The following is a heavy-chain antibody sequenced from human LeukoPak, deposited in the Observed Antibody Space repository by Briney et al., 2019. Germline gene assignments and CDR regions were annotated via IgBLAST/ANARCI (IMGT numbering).Heavy chain of an antibody. CDR1: GFTFSSYV. Sequence: GGSLRLSCAASGFTFSSYVMSWVRQAPGKGLEWVSFISASGGNTHYADSAKGRFTLSRDNSKNTLYLQMNSLRAEDTAVYYCARDVHSSGWEFDYWGQGTLVTVSS. D-gene: IGHD6-19*01. CDR2: ISASGGNT. J-gene: IGHJ4*02. CDR3: ARDVHSSGWEFDY. V-gene: IGHV3-23*01.